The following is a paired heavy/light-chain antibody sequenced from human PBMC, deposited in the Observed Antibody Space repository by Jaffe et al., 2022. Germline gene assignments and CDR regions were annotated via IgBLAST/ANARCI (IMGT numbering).Light chain of an antibody. Sequence: QSALTQPPSASGSPGQSVTISCTGTSSDIGGYTYVSWYQQHPGKAPKLMVSEVNKRPSGVPDRFSGSKSGNTASLTVSGLQAEDEADYYCSSYSGSNNVVIFGGGTKLTVL. CDR1: SSDIGGYTY. J-gene: IGLJ2*01. CDR3: SSYSGSNNVVI. V-gene: IGLV2-8*01. CDR2: EVN.
Heavy chain of an antibody. CDR2: IGGGGDT. V-gene: IGHV3-23*01. CDR3: ARGSMKLGYDY. CDR1: GFTFSTSP. J-gene: IGHJ4*02. D-gene: IGHD2-15*01. Sequence: DVQVLASGGGLVQPGGSLRLSCAASGFTFSTSPMAWVRQAPGRGLEWVSAIGGGGDTYYTASVKGRFTISRDNSKNTLFLQMNNLRAEDTAVYYCARGSMKLGYDYWGQGTLVTVSS.